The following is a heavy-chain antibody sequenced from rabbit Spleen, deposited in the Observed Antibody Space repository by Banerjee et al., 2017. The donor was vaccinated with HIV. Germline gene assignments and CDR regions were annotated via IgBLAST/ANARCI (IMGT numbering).Heavy chain of an antibody. CDR1: GFSFSSGYD. Sequence: QQLVESGGGLVTPGASLTLTCTTSGFSFSSGYDMCWVRQAPGKGLEWIACIYTGSSGSTYYASWAKGRFIMSRTSSTKVTLQMTSLTAADTATYFCARDLVAVIGWNFSLWGQGTLVTVS. D-gene: IGHD1-1*01. CDR3: ARDLVAVIGWNFSL. CDR2: IYTGSSGST. J-gene: IGHJ4*01. V-gene: IGHV1S40*01.